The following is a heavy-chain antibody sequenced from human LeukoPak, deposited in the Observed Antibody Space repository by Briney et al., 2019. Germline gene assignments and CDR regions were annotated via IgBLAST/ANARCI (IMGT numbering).Heavy chain of an antibody. CDR1: GFTFSSYD. CDR3: ARQKLGDDAFDI. CDR2: IGTAGDT. Sequence: PGGSLRLSCAASGFTFSSYDMPWVRQATGKGLEWVSAIGTAGDTYYPGSVKGRFTISRENAKNSLYLQMNSLRAGDTAVYYCARQKLGDDAFDIWGQGTMVTVSS. J-gene: IGHJ3*02. V-gene: IGHV3-13*01. D-gene: IGHD3-10*01.